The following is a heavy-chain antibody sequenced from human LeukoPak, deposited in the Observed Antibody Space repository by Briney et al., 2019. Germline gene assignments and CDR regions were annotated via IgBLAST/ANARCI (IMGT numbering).Heavy chain of an antibody. Sequence: SKTLSLTCTVSGGSISSYYWSWIRQPPGKGLEWIGYIYYSGSTNYNPSLKSRVTISVDTSKNQFSLKLSSVTAADTAVYYCARVNDGLGVNGMDVWGQGTTVTVSS. D-gene: IGHD1-1*01. V-gene: IGHV4-59*01. CDR3: ARVNDGLGVNGMDV. CDR1: GGSISSYY. J-gene: IGHJ6*02. CDR2: IYYSGST.